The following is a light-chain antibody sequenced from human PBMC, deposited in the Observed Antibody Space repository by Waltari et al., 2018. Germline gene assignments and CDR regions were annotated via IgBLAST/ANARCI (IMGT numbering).Light chain of an antibody. CDR3: QSYDISLSGSV. CDR1: SPNIGAGYE. V-gene: IGLV1-40*01. J-gene: IGLJ1*01. CDR2: GKS. Sequence: QSVLTQPPSVSGAPGQRVTIPCTGSSPNIGAGYEVHWYQHLPGTAPKVLIYGKSNRPSGVPERFSGSKSGTSASLAITGLQAEDEAAYYCQSYDISLSGSVFGTGTKVTVL.